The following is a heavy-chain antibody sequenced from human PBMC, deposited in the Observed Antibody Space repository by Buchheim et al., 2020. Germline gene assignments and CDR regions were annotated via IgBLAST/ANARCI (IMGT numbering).Heavy chain of an antibody. J-gene: IGHJ6*02. CDR3: ARDLAYDFWSGYYQYYYYYGMDV. D-gene: IGHD3-3*01. Sequence: QVQLVESGGGVVQPGRSLRLSCAASGFTFSSYAMHWVRQAPGKGLEWVAVISYDGSNKYYADSVKGRFTISGDNSKNTLYLQMNSLRAEDTAVYYCARDLAYDFWSGYYQYYYYYGMDVWGQGTT. CDR1: GFTFSSYA. V-gene: IGHV3-30-3*01. CDR2: ISYDGSNK.